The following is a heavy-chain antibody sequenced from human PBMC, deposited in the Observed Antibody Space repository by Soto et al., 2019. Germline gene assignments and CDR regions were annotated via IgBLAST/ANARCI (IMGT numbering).Heavy chain of an antibody. Sequence: QVQMQASGPGLVKPSQTLSLTCTVSGGSISSGGYSWTWIRQHPGKGLEWIGYIHYSGITYYNPSLKSRLTISIDTSENQFSLKLRTVTAAYTSVYYCAREAEGCSGGSCFHNWFDPWGQGTLVIVSS. CDR1: GGSISSGGYS. V-gene: IGHV4-31*03. D-gene: IGHD2-15*01. J-gene: IGHJ5*02. CDR3: AREAEGCSGGSCFHNWFDP. CDR2: IHYSGIT.